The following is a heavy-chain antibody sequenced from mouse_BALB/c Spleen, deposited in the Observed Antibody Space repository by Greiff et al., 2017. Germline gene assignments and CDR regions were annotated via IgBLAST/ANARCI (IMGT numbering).Heavy chain of an antibody. CDR3: ARDIRDYFDY. CDR1: GFTFSSYA. Sequence: EVKLMESGGGLVKPGGSLKLSCAASGFTFSSYAMSWVRQSPEKRLEWVAEISSGGSYTYYPDTVTGRFTISRDNAKNTLYLEMSSLRSEDTAMYYCARDIRDYFDYWGQGTTLTVSS. CDR2: ISSGGSYT. J-gene: IGHJ2*01. V-gene: IGHV5-9-4*01.